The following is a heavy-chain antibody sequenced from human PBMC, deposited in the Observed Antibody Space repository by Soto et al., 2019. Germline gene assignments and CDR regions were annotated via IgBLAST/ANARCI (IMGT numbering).Heavy chain of an antibody. CDR1: GGSISSYY. Sequence: SETLSLTCTVSGGSISSYYWSWIWQPPGKGLEWIGYIYYSGSTNYNPSLKSRVTISVDTSKNQFSLKLSSVTAADTAVYYCARVGPYYDILTGYYELGYFDYWGQGTLVTVSS. CDR2: IYYSGST. J-gene: IGHJ4*02. D-gene: IGHD3-9*01. CDR3: ARVGPYYDILTGYYELGYFDY. V-gene: IGHV4-59*01.